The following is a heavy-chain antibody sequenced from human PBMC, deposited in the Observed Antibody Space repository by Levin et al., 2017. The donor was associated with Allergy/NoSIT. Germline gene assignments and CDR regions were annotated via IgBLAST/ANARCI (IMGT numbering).Heavy chain of an antibody. Sequence: QSGGSLRLSCAASGFTFSSYWMTWVRQAPEKGLEWVANVNKDGSDIQYVDSVKGRFTISRDNAKNSMHLQMNSLRADDTAVYYCARDPYEYDSIGYYGAFDIWGQGTEVTVSS. CDR3: ARDPYEYDSIGYYGAFDI. J-gene: IGHJ3*02. D-gene: IGHD3-22*01. CDR2: VNKDGSDI. CDR1: GFTFSSYW. V-gene: IGHV3-7*01.